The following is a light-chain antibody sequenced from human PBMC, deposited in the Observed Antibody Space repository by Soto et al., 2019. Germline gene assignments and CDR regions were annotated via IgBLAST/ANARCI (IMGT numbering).Light chain of an antibody. CDR1: SSNIGAGYD. CDR3: QSYDSSLSGYV. J-gene: IGLJ1*01. CDR2: GNS. V-gene: IGLV1-40*01. Sequence: QSVLTQPPSVSGAPGQRVTISCTGSSSNIGAGYDVHWYQQLPGTAPKLLIYGNSNRPSGVPDRFSGSKSGTSASLAITGFQAEDEADYYCQSYDSSLSGYVFGTGTKLT.